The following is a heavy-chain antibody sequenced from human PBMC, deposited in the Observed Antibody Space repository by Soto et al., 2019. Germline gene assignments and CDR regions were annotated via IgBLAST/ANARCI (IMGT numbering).Heavy chain of an antibody. J-gene: IGHJ6*03. V-gene: IGHV1-69*02. CDR1: GGTFSSYT. D-gene: IGHD2-2*01. CDR2: IIPILGIA. Sequence: SVKVSCKASGGTFSSYTISWVRQAPGQGLEWMGRIIPILGIANYAQKFQGRVTITADKSTSTAYMELSSLRSEDTAVYYCARVPSAYCSSTSCPPPHYYYYMDVWGKGTTVTVSS. CDR3: ARVPSAYCSSTSCPPPHYYYYMDV.